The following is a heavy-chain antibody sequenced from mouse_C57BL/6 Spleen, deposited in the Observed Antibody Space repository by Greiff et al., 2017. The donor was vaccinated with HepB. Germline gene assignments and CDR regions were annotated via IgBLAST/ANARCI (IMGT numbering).Heavy chain of an antibody. CDR3: TREEYSNYDGWFAY. D-gene: IGHD2-5*01. CDR1: GFTFSSYA. J-gene: IGHJ3*01. Sequence: EAQLVESGEGLVKPGGSLKLYCAASGFTFSSYAMSWVRQTPEKRLEWVAYISSGGDYIYYADTVKGRFTISRDNARNTLYLQMSSLKSEDTAMYYCTREEYSNYDGWFAYWGQGTLVTVSA. V-gene: IGHV5-9-1*02. CDR2: ISSGGDYI.